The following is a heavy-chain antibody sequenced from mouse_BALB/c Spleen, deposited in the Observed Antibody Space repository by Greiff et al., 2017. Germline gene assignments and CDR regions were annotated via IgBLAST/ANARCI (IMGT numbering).Heavy chain of an antibody. J-gene: IGHJ3*01. D-gene: IGHD1-2*01. CDR3: ARDYGCGLAY. CDR2: INPYNGAT. Sequence: EVQLQQSGPELVKPGASLKISCTASGYSFTGYSMHWVQQSHVKSLEWIGRINPYNGATSYNQNFKDKASLTVDKSSRTTYMELHSLTSEDSAVYWCARDYGCGLAYWGQGTLVTVSA. V-gene: IGHV1-26*01. CDR1: GYSFTGYS.